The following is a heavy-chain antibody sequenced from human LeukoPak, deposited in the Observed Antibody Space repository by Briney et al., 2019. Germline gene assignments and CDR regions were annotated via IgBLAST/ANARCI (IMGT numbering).Heavy chain of an antibody. Sequence: GESLKISCKGSGYSFTSYWIGWVRQMPGKGLEWMGIIYPGDSDTRYSPSFQGQVTISADKSISTAYLQWSSLKASDTAMYYCAIRSGSGMIGNYYFDYWGQGTLVTVSS. V-gene: IGHV5-51*01. J-gene: IGHJ4*02. D-gene: IGHD3-22*01. CDR2: IYPGDSDT. CDR1: GYSFTSYW. CDR3: AIRSGSGMIGNYYFDY.